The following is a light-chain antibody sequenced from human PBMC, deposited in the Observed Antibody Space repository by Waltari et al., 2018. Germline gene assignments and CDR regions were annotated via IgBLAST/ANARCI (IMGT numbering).Light chain of an antibody. CDR1: SSNIGSNV. J-gene: IGLJ2*01. CDR2: RND. Sequence: QSVLTQPPSASGTPGQRVTISCSGSSSNIGSNVVNWYQKVPGPTPKLLIYRNDQRPSGVPDRFSGSKSGTSASLAISGLRSEDEADYYCAAWDDKLGGRWEFGGGTKLTVL. V-gene: IGLV1-47*01. CDR3: AAWDDKLGGRWE.